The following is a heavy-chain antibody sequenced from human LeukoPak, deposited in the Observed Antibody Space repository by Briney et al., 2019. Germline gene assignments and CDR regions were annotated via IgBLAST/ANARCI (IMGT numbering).Heavy chain of an antibody. CDR1: GYSFTSYW. J-gene: IGHJ5*02. CDR3: ARRVVVVPAATDWFDP. V-gene: IGHV5-51*01. Sequence: GESLKISCKGSGYSFTSYWIGWVRQMPGKGLEWMGIIYPGDSDTRYSPSFQGQVTISADKSISTAYLQWSSLKASDTAMYYCARRVVVVPAATDWFDPWGQGTLVTVSS. CDR2: IYPGDSDT. D-gene: IGHD2-2*01.